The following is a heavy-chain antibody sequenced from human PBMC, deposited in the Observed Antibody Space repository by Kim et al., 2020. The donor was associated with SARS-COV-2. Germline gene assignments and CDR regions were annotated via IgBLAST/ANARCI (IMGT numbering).Heavy chain of an antibody. CDR3: AREPHHYYDSSGYYPDAVDI. CDR2: IYYSGST. V-gene: IGHV4-39*07. CDR1: GGSISSSSYY. J-gene: IGHJ3*02. Sequence: SETLSLTCTVSGGSISSSSYYWGWIRQPPGKGLEWIGSIYYSGSTYYNPSLKSRVTISVDTSKYQFSLKLSSVTAADTAVYYCAREPHHYYDSSGYYPDAVDIWGQGRMGTVSS. D-gene: IGHD3-22*01.